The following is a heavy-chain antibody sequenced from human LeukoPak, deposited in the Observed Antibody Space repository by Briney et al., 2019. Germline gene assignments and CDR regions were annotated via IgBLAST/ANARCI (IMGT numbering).Heavy chain of an antibody. CDR3: AREYDILTGYYMSYFDY. D-gene: IGHD3-9*01. V-gene: IGHV1-69*06. Sequence: ASVKVSCKASGGTFSSYAISWVRQAPGQGLEWMGGIIPIFGTANYAQKFQSRVTITADKSTSTAYMELSSLRSEDTAVYYCAREYDILTGYYMSYFDYWGQGTLVTVSS. J-gene: IGHJ4*02. CDR1: GGTFSSYA. CDR2: IIPIFGTA.